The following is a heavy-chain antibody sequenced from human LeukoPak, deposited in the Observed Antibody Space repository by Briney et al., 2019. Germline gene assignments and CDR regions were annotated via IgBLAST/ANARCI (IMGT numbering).Heavy chain of an antibody. J-gene: IGHJ4*02. CDR1: GFTFSSYG. D-gene: IGHD6-13*01. CDR2: IRYDGSNK. Sequence: GGSLRLSCAASGFTFSSYGMHWVRQAPGKGLEWVAFIRYDGSNKYYADSVKGRFTISRDNSKNTLYLQMNSLRAEDTAVYYCAKDPRIAAAGLRWGYWGQGTLVTVSS. V-gene: IGHV3-30*02. CDR3: AKDPRIAAAGLRWGY.